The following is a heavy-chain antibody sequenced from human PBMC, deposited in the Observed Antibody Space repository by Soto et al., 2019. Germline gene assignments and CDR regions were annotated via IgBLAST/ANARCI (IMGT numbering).Heavy chain of an antibody. V-gene: IGHV1-69*11. CDR2: IIPFIGTA. Sequence: ASVKYSCKASGGTFSSYAISWVRQAPGQGLEWMGRIIPFIGTANYAQKFQGRVTITADESTSTAYMELNSLRSEDTAVYYCARVVMTTVPASYDYGMDVWGQGTTVTVSS. D-gene: IGHD4-4*01. CDR3: ARVVMTTVPASYDYGMDV. CDR1: GGTFSSYA. J-gene: IGHJ6*02.